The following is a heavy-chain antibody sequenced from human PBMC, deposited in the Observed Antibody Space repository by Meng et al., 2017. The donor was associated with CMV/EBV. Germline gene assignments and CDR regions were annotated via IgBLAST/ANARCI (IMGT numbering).Heavy chain of an antibody. D-gene: IGHD3-22*01. CDR1: GGSFSGYY. J-gene: IGHJ5*02. Sequence: SETLSLTCAVYGGSFSGYYWSWIRRPPGKGLEWIGEINHSGSTNYNPSLKSRVTISVDTSKNQFSLKLSSVTAADTAVYYCARGITTMGWFDPWGQGTLVTVSS. CDR2: INHSGST. V-gene: IGHV4-34*01. CDR3: ARGITTMGWFDP.